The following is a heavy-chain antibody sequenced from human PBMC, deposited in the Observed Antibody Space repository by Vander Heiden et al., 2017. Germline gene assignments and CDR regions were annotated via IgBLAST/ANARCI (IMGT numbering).Heavy chain of an antibody. Sequence: QVQLQQWGAGLLKPSETLSLTCAVYGRSFSGYYWSWIRQPPGKGLEWIGEINHSGSTNYNPSLKSRVTISVDTSKNQFSLKLSSVTAADTAVYYCARGSTHYYYYYGMDVWGQGTTVTVSS. CDR2: INHSGST. CDR1: GRSFSGYY. J-gene: IGHJ6*02. CDR3: ARGSTHYYYYYGMDV. V-gene: IGHV4-34*01.